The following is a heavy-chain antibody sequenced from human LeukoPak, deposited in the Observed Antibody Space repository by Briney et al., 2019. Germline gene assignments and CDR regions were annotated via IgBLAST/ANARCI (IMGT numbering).Heavy chain of an antibody. Sequence: GGSLRLSCAASGFTFDDYAMHWVRQAPGKGLEWVSGISWNSGSIGYADSVKGRSTISRDNAKNSLYLQMNSLRAEDTAVYYCARDLLNSYDSSGGVGYGGQETLVTVSS. CDR2: ISWNSGSI. V-gene: IGHV3-9*01. J-gene: IGHJ4*02. D-gene: IGHD3-22*01. CDR3: ARDLLNSYDSSGGVGY. CDR1: GFTFDDYA.